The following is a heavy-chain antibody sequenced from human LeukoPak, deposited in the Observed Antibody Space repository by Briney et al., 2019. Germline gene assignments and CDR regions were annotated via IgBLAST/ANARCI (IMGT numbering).Heavy chain of an antibody. CDR1: GFTFSSYT. D-gene: IGHD3-9*01. V-gene: IGHV3-23*01. J-gene: IGHJ4*02. Sequence: GGSVRLSCAASGFTFSSYTMSWVRQAPGKGLEWVSAISGSDGSTYYADSVKGRLTISRDNSKNTLYLQMNSLRAEDTAVYYCAKDPYDKEVYYFDYWGQGTLVTVSS. CDR2: ISGSDGST. CDR3: AKDPYDKEVYYFDY.